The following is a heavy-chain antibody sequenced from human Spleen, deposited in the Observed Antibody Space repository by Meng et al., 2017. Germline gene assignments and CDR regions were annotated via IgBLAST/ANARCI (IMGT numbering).Heavy chain of an antibody. CDR2: IYHSGST. V-gene: IGHV4-31*09. CDR3: ATLANARLHYYYGMDV. CDR1: GGSISSGGYH. J-gene: IGHJ6*02. D-gene: IGHD2-8*01. Sequence: SETLSLTCTVSGGSISSGGYHWSWIRQHPGKGLEWIGEIYHSGSTNYNPSLKSRVTISLDKSKNHFSLSLSSVTAADTAVYFCATLANARLHYYYGMDVWGQGTTVTVSS.